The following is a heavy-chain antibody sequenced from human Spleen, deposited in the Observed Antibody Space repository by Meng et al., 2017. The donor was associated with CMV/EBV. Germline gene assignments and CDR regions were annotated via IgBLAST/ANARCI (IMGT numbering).Heavy chain of an antibody. J-gene: IGHJ6*02. CDR2: IDTSSGYI. D-gene: IGHD3-10*01. CDR1: GFTFSSYS. Sequence: GGSLRLSCAASGFTFSSYSMNWVRQAPGKGLEWVSSIDTSSGYIYYADSVKGRFTISRDNAKNSLYLQMNSLRAEDMALYYCAKDMGAVRGNYGMDVWGQGTTVTVSS. V-gene: IGHV3-21*04. CDR3: AKDMGAVRGNYGMDV.